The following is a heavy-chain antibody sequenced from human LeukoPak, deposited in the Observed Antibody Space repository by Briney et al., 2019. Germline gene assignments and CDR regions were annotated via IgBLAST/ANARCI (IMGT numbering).Heavy chain of an antibody. V-gene: IGHV4-59*01. Sequence: PSETLSLTCSVSGGSLNNYYWTWIRQSPGKMMEWIGFIHYAGSPTYNPSLKSRVTFSTDTSNNVFSLKMKSVTAADTAVYHCARTLGSGNYYEGIFEIWGPGTLVTVTS. J-gene: IGHJ4*02. CDR2: IHYAGSP. D-gene: IGHD3-10*01. CDR3: ARTLGSGNYYEGIFEI. CDR1: GGSLNNYY.